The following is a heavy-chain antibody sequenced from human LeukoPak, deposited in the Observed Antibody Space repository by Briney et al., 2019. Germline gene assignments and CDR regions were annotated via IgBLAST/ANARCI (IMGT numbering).Heavy chain of an antibody. CDR1: GGSISSYY. CDR3: ASQAGYDSSGYYYPSFDY. D-gene: IGHD3-22*01. J-gene: IGHJ4*02. V-gene: IGHV4-59*08. CDR2: IYYSGST. Sequence: SETLSLTCTVSGGSISSYYWSWIRQPPGKGLEWIGYIYYSGSTNYNPSLKSRVTISVDTSKNQFSLKLSSVTAADTAVYYCASQAGYDSSGYYYPSFDYWGQGTLVTVSS.